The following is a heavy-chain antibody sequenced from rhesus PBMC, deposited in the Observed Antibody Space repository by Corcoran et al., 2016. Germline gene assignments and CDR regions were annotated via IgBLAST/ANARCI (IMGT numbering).Heavy chain of an antibody. CDR2: IYGGSGST. CDR3: ARYRLTVAYYFDY. Sequence: QVQLQESGPGLAKPSETLSLTCPVPGRSIRSNYCSWPPPSPGPGLEWIGYIYGGSGSTSYNPSLKSRVTISTDTSKNQFSLKLSSVTAADTAVYYCARYRLTVAYYFDYWGQGVLVTVSS. V-gene: IGHV4-147*01. CDR1: GRSIRSNY. J-gene: IGHJ4*01. D-gene: IGHD4-29*01.